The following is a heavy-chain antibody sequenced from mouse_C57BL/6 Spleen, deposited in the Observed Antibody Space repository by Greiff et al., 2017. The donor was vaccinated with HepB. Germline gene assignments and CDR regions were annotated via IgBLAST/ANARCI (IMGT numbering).Heavy chain of an antibody. D-gene: IGHD1-1*01. CDR1: GYTFTSYW. Sequence: QVQLKQPGAELVKPGASVKMSCKASGYTFTSYWITWVKQRPGQGLEWIGDIYPGSGSTNYNEKFKSKATLTVDTSSSTAYMQLSSLTSEDSAVYYCAFITTVVANYAMDYWGQGTSVTVSS. CDR2: IYPGSGST. V-gene: IGHV1-55*01. CDR3: AFITTVVANYAMDY. J-gene: IGHJ4*01.